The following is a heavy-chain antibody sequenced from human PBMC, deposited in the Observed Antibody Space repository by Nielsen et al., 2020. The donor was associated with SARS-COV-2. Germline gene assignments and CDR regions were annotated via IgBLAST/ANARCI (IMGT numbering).Heavy chain of an antibody. D-gene: IGHD6-13*01. CDR3: ARLSIVQGSWYEGVVPGYFDY. CDR1: GFTFDDYG. Sequence: GESLKISCAASGFTFDDYGMHWVRQAPGKGLEWVAVIWYDGSNKYYADSVKGRFTISRDNSKNTLYLQMNSLRAEDTAVYYCARLSIVQGSWYEGVVPGYFDYWGQGTLVTVSS. V-gene: IGHV3-33*08. J-gene: IGHJ4*02. CDR2: IWYDGSNK.